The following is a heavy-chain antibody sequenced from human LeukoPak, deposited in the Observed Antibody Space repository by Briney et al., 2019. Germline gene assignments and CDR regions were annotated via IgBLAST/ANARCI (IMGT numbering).Heavy chain of an antibody. J-gene: IGHJ6*03. V-gene: IGHV3-66*01. Sequence: GGSLRLSCAASGFSVSSNYMNWVRQAPGKGLEWVSIIYSGGSIYYADSVKGRFTISRDNSKNTLDLQMNSLRGEDTGVYYCARGNYMDVWGKGTTVTISS. CDR1: GFSVSSNY. CDR3: ARGNYMDV. CDR2: IYSGGSI.